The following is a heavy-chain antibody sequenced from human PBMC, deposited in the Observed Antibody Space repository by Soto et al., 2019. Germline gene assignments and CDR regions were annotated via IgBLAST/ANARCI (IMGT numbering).Heavy chain of an antibody. Sequence: QLQLQESGSGLVKPSQTLSLTCAVSGGSISSGGYSWSWIRQPPGKGLEWIGYIYHSGSTYYNPSLKSRVTISVDRSKNQFSLKPSSVTAADTAVYYCGLGEGYYYGMDVWGQGTTVTVSS. CDR2: IYHSGST. D-gene: IGHD7-27*01. CDR3: GLGEGYYYGMDV. V-gene: IGHV4-30-2*01. CDR1: GGSISSGGYS. J-gene: IGHJ6*02.